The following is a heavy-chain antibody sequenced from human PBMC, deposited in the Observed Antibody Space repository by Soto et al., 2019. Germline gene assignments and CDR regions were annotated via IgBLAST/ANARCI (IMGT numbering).Heavy chain of an antibody. J-gene: IGHJ4*02. CDR2: ISGSGDST. V-gene: IGHV3-23*01. CDR1: GFTFSSYA. D-gene: IGHD2-15*01. Sequence: PGGSLRLSCAASGFTFSSYAMSWVRQAPGKGLEWVSTISGSGDSTYYADSVRGRFTISRDNSKNTLYLQMNSLRAEDTAVYYCAKETLGYCSSDSCRIDYWGQGTLVTVSS. CDR3: AKETLGYCSSDSCRIDY.